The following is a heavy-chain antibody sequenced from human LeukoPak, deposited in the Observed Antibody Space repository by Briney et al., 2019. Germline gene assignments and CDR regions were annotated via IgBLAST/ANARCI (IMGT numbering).Heavy chain of an antibody. CDR1: GFNFDDYS. CDR3: ARQFYGDYIWFDP. D-gene: IGHD4-17*01. CDR2: VNWVGTST. J-gene: IGHJ5*02. V-gene: IGHV3-43*01. Sequence: PGGSLRLSCAVSGFNFDDYSMHCFRQGAGKGLEWVSLVNWVGTSTVYADSVKGRFTISRDNSKNSLFLQMNSLRNKDTAFYYCARQFYGDYIWFDPGGQGTLVTVSS.